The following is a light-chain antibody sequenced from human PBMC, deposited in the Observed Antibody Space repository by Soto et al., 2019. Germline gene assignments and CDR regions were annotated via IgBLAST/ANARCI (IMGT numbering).Light chain of an antibody. V-gene: IGLV2-23*01. CDR3: CSYAGSSTFVV. CDR2: EGS. CDR1: SSDVGSYNP. J-gene: IGLJ2*01. Sequence: QSALTQPASVSGSPGQSITISCTGTSSDVGSYNPVSWYQQHPGKAPKLMIYEGSKRPSGVSNRVSGSKSGNTASLTISGLQAEDEADYYCCSYAGSSTFVVFGGGTQLTVL.